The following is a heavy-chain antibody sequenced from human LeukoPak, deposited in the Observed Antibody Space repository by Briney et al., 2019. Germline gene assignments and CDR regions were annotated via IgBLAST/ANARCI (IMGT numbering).Heavy chain of an antibody. CDR2: IIPISGTA. CDR3: ARDRSVGVTSDY. D-gene: IGHD4-11*01. Sequence: SVKVSCKASGGTFSSYAISWVRQAPGQGLGWMGRIIPISGTANYAQKFQGRVTITTDESTSTAYMELSSLRSEDTAVYYCARDRSVGVTSDYWGQGTLVTVSS. J-gene: IGHJ4*02. CDR1: GGTFSSYA. V-gene: IGHV1-69*05.